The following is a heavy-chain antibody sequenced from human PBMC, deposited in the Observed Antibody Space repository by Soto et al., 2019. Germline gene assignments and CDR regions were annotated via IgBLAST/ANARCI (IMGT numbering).Heavy chain of an antibody. CDR1: GGSISSGGYY. V-gene: IGHV4-31*03. CDR2: IYYSGST. D-gene: IGHD2-8*01. J-gene: IGHJ2*01. CDR3: ARLSNPWYFDL. Sequence: SETLSLTCTVSGGSISSGGYYWSWIRQHPGKGLEWIGYIYYSGSTYYNPSLKSRVTISVDTSKNQFSLKLSSVTAADTAVYYCARLSNPWYFDLWGRGTLVTVSS.